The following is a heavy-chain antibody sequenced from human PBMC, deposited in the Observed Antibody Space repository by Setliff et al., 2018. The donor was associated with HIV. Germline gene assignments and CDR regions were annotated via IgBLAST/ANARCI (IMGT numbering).Heavy chain of an antibody. J-gene: IGHJ4*02. CDR2: IDWDDDK. D-gene: IGHD6-19*01. V-gene: IGHV2-70*11. Sequence: SGPTLVNPTQTLTLTCTFPGFSLSTSGMCVSWIRQPPGKALEWLARIDWDDDKYYSTSLKTRLTISKDTSKDQVVLTMTNMDPVDSATYYCARSPSGWYAGLDYWGQGTLVTVSS. CDR3: ARSPSGWYAGLDY. CDR1: GFSLSTSGMC.